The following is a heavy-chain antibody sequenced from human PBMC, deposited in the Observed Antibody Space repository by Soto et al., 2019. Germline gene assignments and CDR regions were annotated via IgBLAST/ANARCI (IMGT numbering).Heavy chain of an antibody. D-gene: IGHD6-25*01. CDR1: GFTFNSFD. V-gene: IGHV3-23*01. CDR2: ISNDGVRT. Sequence: EVHLLESGGGLVQPGGSLRLSCVASGFTFNSFDLGWVRQAPGKGLEWVSGISNDGVRTYYADSVKGRFTISRDNSKNTLSLQMNSLRAEDTAVYYCAKDSRRSGGWFYFDHWGQGALVTVSS. CDR3: AKDSRRSGGWFYFDH. J-gene: IGHJ4*02.